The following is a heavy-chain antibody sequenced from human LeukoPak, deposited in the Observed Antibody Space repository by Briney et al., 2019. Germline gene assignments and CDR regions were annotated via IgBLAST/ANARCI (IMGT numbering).Heavy chain of an antibody. V-gene: IGHV1-69*06. CDR2: IIPIFGTA. Sequence: ASVKVSCKASGGTFSSYAISWVRQAPGQGLEWMGGIIPIFGTANYAQKFQGRVTITADKSTSTAYMELSSLRSEDTAVYYCARVVETPGTPLPLLLGNWGQGTLVTVSS. CDR1: GGTFSSYA. J-gene: IGHJ4*02. CDR3: ARVVETPGTPLPLLLGN. D-gene: IGHD2-2*01.